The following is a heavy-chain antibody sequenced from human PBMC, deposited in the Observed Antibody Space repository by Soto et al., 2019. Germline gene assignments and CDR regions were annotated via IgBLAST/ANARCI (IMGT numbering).Heavy chain of an antibody. J-gene: IGHJ6*01. V-gene: IGHV5-51*01. CDR3: PRPWSGSYRLDYYGMDV. D-gene: IGHD3-10*01. CDR2: IYHGDSDA. Sequence: GESLKISCKGSGYSFTSYWIACVRQMPGKGLEWMGIIYHGDSDARYSPSFQGQVTMSADKSVVTAYLQWSSLKASDTAMYYCPRPWSGSYRLDYYGMDVWAQGTKVTVSS. CDR1: GYSFTSYW.